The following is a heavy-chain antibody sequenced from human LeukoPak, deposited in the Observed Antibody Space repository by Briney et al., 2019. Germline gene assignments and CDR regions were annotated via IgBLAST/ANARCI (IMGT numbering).Heavy chain of an antibody. CDR3: ARDCSASSSDYYPLGY. CDR2: IYNSGGT. D-gene: IGHD3-22*01. V-gene: IGHV3-66*01. Sequence: PGGSLRLSCAASGFTVSSKYMSWVRQAPGKGLEWLSVIYNSGGTYYADYVKGRFTISRDNSKNTLYLQMNSLRVEDTAVYFCARDCSASSSDYYPLGYWGQGTLVTVSS. J-gene: IGHJ4*02. CDR1: GFTVSSKY.